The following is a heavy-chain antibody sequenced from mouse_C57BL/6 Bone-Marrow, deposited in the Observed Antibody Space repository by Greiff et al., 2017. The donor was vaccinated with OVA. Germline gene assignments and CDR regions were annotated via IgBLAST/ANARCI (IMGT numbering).Heavy chain of an antibody. V-gene: IGHV7-1*01. J-gene: IGHJ1*03. CDR1: GFTFSDFY. Sequence: EVQRVESGGGLVQSGRSLRLSCATSGFTFSDFYMEWVRQAPGKGLEWIAASRNKANDYTTEYSASVKGRFIVPRDTSQSILYLQMSALRAEDTAIYYCARDDYYWYFDVWGTGTTVTVSS. CDR3: ARDDYYWYFDV. CDR2: SRNKANDYTT.